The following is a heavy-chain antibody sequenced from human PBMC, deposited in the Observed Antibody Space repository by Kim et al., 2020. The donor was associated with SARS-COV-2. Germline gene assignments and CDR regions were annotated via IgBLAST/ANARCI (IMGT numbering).Heavy chain of an antibody. V-gene: IGHV3-11*06. CDR1: GFTFSDYY. D-gene: IGHD3-22*01. Sequence: GGSLRLSCAASGFTFSDYYMSWIRQAPGKGLEWVSYISSSSSYTNYADSVKGRFTISRDNAKNSLYLQMNSLRAEDTAVYYCARETTYYYDSSGYYPPADAFDIWGQGTMVTVSS. J-gene: IGHJ3*02. CDR3: ARETTYYYDSSGYYPPADAFDI. CDR2: ISSSSSYT.